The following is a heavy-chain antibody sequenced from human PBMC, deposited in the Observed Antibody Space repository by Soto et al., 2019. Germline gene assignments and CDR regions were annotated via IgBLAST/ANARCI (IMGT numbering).Heavy chain of an antibody. CDR3: ERDLGYCRGGTCLPLGS. CDR1: GFPFSTYS. CDR2: ISSSSRTI. J-gene: IGHJ4*02. Sequence: EVQLVESGGGLVQPGGSLRLSCAASGFPFSTYSMNWVRQAPGKGLEWVSYISSSSRTIYYADSVKGRFTISRDNAKNSLFRQMNRLRAEDTAMYYCERDLGYCRGGTCLPLGSWGQGTLVTVPS. D-gene: IGHD2-15*01. V-gene: IGHV3-48*01.